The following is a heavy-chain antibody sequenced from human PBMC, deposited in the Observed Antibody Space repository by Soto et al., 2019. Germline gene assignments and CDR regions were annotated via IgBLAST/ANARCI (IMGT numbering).Heavy chain of an antibody. D-gene: IGHD1-26*01. V-gene: IGHV3-23*01. Sequence: GWSLRLSCAASGFTFSSYAMSWVRQAPGKGLEWVSAISGSGGSTYYADSVKGRFTISRDTSKNTLYLQMNSLRAEDTAVYYRTNDPYGRYYFLNWFDPWGQGTLVTVSS. CDR1: GFTFSSYA. CDR3: TNDPYGRYYFLNWFDP. CDR2: ISGSGGST. J-gene: IGHJ5*02.